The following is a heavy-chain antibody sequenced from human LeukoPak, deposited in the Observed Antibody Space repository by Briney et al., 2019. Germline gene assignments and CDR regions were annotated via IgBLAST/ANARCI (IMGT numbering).Heavy chain of an antibody. J-gene: IGHJ3*02. CDR3: TTDYSGYGKYAFDI. CDR1: GFTFSNAW. CDR2: IKSKTDGGTT. Sequence: GGSLRLSCAASGFTFSNAWMSWVRQAPGKGLEWVGRIKSKTDGGTTDYAAPVKGRFTISRDDSKNTLYLQMNSLKTEDTAVYYCTTDYSGYGKYAFDIWGQGTMVTVSS. V-gene: IGHV3-15*01. D-gene: IGHD5-12*01.